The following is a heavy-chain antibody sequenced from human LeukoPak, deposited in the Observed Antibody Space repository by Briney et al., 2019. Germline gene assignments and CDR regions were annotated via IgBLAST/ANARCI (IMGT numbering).Heavy chain of an antibody. J-gene: IGHJ4*02. V-gene: IGHV4-39*07. D-gene: IGHD6-19*01. CDR2: IYYSGST. CDR3: ARYSSGDVAGY. Sequence: SETLSLTCTVSGGSISSSSYYWGWIRQPPGKGLEWIGSIYYSGSTYYNPSLKSRVTISVDTSKNQFSLKLSSVTAADTAVYYCARYSSGDVAGYWGQGTLVTVSS. CDR1: GGSISSSSYY.